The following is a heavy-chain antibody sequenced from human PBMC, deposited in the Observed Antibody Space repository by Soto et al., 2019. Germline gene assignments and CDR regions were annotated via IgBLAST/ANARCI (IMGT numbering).Heavy chain of an antibody. J-gene: IGHJ4*02. Sequence: QVQLVQSGAEVKKPGSSVKVSCKASGGTFRSYVTSWVRQAPGQGLEWLGGIIPMYGTTYYAQTFQGRVTIRADESTSTAFMELSSLRSEDTAVYYCARIGTLDWIDYYWGQGTLVTVSS. D-gene: IGHD1-1*01. V-gene: IGHV1-69*12. CDR3: ARIGTLDWIDYY. CDR1: GGTFRSYV. CDR2: IIPMYGTT.